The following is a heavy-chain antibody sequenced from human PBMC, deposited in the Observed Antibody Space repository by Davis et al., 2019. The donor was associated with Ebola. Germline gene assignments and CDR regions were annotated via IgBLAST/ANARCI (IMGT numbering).Heavy chain of an antibody. CDR3: ATLRYLDWLFPNGPDY. CDR2: ISGSGGSI. D-gene: IGHD3-9*01. CDR1: GFTFRSYA. V-gene: IGHV3-23*01. J-gene: IGHJ4*02. Sequence: VSLKIPCAASGFTFRSYAMTCVRQGPGQGLEWVWAISGSGGSIYYADSVKGRFTISRDNSKNTLYLQMDSLRAEDTAVYYCATLRYLDWLFPNGPDYWGQGSLVTVSS.